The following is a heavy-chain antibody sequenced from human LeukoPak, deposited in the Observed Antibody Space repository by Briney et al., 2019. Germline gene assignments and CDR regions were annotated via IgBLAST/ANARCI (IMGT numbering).Heavy chain of an antibody. CDR3: ARSFYYYGSGSYWTY. CDR1: GFTFSSYA. D-gene: IGHD3-10*01. J-gene: IGHJ4*02. Sequence: GGSLRLSCAASGFTFSSYAMSWVRQAPGKGLEWVSAISGSGGSTYYADSVKGRFTISRDNSKNTLYLQMNSLRVEDTAVYYCARSFYYYGSGSYWTYWGQGTLVTVSS. CDR2: ISGSGGST. V-gene: IGHV3-23*01.